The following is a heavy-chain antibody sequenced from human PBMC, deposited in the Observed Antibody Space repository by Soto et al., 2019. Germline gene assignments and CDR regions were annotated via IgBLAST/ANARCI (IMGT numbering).Heavy chain of an antibody. CDR1: GFVFSSYA. CDR3: AKTTDGWFSAFEI. Sequence: GGSLRLSCAASGFVFSSYAMSWVRQAPGKGLDWVSAISGSGTTAYYADAVKGRFIFSRDNPKNTMDLQMNSLRAEDTAVYFCAKTTDGWFSAFEIWGQGTVVTVSS. D-gene: IGHD6-19*01. J-gene: IGHJ3*02. CDR2: ISGSGTTA. V-gene: IGHV3-23*01.